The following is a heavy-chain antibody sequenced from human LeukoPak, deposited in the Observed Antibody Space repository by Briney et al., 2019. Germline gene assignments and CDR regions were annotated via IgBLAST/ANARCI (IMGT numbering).Heavy chain of an antibody. CDR1: GGSISSSSYY. Sequence: SETLSLTCTVSGGSISSSSYYWGWIRQPPGKGLEWIGSIYYSGSTYYNPSLKSRVTISVDTSKNQFSLKLSSVTAADTAVYYCARDRPIQLWRDYYYMDVWGKGTTVTISS. CDR2: IYYSGST. V-gene: IGHV4-39*07. CDR3: ARDRPIQLWRDYYYMDV. J-gene: IGHJ6*03. D-gene: IGHD5-18*01.